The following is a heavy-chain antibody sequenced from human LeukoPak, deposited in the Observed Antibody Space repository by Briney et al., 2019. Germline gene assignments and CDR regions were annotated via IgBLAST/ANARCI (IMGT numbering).Heavy chain of an antibody. Sequence: GGSLRLSCEASGFTFSSYWMDWVRQAPGKGLVWVSRINSDGSSTSYADSVEGRFTISRDNAKNTLYLQMNSLRAEDTAVYYCARVQDIVVVPWSYGMDVWGQGTTVTVSS. CDR1: GFTFSSYW. D-gene: IGHD2-2*01. CDR2: INSDGSST. J-gene: IGHJ6*02. CDR3: ARVQDIVVVPWSYGMDV. V-gene: IGHV3-74*01.